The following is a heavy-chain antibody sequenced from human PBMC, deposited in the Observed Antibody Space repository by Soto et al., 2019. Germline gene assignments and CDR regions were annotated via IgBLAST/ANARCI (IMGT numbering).Heavy chain of an antibody. D-gene: IGHD3-10*01. CDR1: GGIFNTYV. Sequence: QVQLVQSGPEVKEPGSSVKLTCKVSGGIFNTYVIRWLRQAPGQALEWMGGIIPIFGTPNYAQRCQGRVTSTADESTSTSYMDLSRLRSDDTAVYYCARDRDYYGSGNYYNRIDFWGQGTLVSVSS. CDR2: IIPIFGTP. J-gene: IGHJ4*02. CDR3: ARDRDYYGSGNYYNRIDF. V-gene: IGHV1-69*01.